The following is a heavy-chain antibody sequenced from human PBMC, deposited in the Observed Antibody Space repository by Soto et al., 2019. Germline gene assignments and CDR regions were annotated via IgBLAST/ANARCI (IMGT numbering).Heavy chain of an antibody. J-gene: IGHJ6*02. CDR3: TRTVTGGYYYYGMDV. CDR2: IRSKAYGGTT. V-gene: IGHV3-49*03. Sequence: GGSLRLSCTASGFTFGDYAMSWFRQAPGKGLEWVGFIRSKAYGGTTEYAASVKGRFTISRDDSKSIAYLQMNSLKTEDTAVYYCTRTVTGGYYYYGMDVWGQGTTVTVSS. CDR1: GFTFGDYA. D-gene: IGHD4-4*01.